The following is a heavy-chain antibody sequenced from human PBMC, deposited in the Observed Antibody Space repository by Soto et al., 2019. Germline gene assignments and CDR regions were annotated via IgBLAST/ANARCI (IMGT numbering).Heavy chain of an antibody. CDR3: AKDWYEDY. CDR1: GFTFSDYY. J-gene: IGHJ4*01. CDR2: TRNKANSYTT. V-gene: IGHV3-72*01. Sequence: GGSLRLSCAASGFTFSDYYINWVRQAPGKGLEWVGRTRNKANSYTTDYAAFVKGRFTISRDDSKNLIYLQMNSLKTEDTAVYYCAKDWYEDY. D-gene: IGHD6-13*01.